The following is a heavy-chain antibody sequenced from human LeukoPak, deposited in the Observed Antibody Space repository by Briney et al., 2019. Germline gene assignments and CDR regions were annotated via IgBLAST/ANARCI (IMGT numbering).Heavy chain of an antibody. D-gene: IGHD3-10*01. Sequence: GGSLRLSCAASGFTFSSYWMSWVRQAPGKGLEWVANIKQDGSEKYYVDPVKGRFTISRDNAKNSLYLQMKSLRAEGTAVYYCARVPSGVYGMDVWGQGTTVTVSS. V-gene: IGHV3-7*01. J-gene: IGHJ6*02. CDR2: IKQDGSEK. CDR1: GFTFSSYW. CDR3: ARVPSGVYGMDV.